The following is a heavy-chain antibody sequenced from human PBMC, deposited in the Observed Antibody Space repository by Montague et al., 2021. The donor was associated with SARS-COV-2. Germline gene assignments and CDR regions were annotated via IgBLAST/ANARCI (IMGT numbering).Heavy chain of an antibody. V-gene: IGHV4-4*02. D-gene: IGHD3-10*01. CDR1: GDSVISNNW. Sequence: SETLSLTCAVSGDSVISNNWWSWVRQTPHKGLEWIGEIYHLGGTNYNPSLESRITMSIDKSNNQFSLTLTSVTAADTAVYHCARLISMSRGPIRHHMWFDPWGPGTLVTVSS. CDR2: IYHLGGT. J-gene: IGHJ5*02. CDR3: ARLISMSRGPIRHHMWFDP.